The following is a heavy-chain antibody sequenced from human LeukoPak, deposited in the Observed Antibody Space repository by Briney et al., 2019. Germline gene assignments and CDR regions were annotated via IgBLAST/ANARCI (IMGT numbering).Heavy chain of an antibody. J-gene: IGHJ4*02. CDR3: TRDQTPYY. Sequence: PGGSLRLSCAASDFSFITYAMSWVRQAPGKGLEWVSTISGGGDATYYADSVKGRFTISRDDSKGVAYLQMNSLKTEDTAVYYCTRDQTPYYWGQGTLVTVSS. CDR2: ISGGGDAT. CDR1: DFSFITYA. V-gene: IGHV3-23*01.